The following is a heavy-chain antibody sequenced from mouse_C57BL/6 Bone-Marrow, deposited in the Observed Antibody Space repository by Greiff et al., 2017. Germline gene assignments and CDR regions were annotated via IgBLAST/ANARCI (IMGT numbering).Heavy chain of an antibody. V-gene: IGHV5-12*01. D-gene: IGHD2-10*01. CDR2: ISNGGGST. Sequence: DVKLVESGGGLVQPGGSLKLSCAASGFTFSDYYMYWVRQTPEKRLEWVAYISNGGGSTYYPDTVKGRFTISRDNAKNTLYLQMSRLKSEDTAMYYCASPYFYAMDYGGQGASVTVSS. CDR1: GFTFSDYY. J-gene: IGHJ4*01. CDR3: ASPYFYAMDY.